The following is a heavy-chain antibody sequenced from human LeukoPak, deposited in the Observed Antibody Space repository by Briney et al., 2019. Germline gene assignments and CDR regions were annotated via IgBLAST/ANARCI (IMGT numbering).Heavy chain of an antibody. CDR3: RATVGGGSFRDY. Sequence: GGSLRLSCAASGFAASGFTFSTFGMHWVRQAPGEGLEWVAFVRYDGTNKYYADSVKGRFTISRDDSKNTLYLQMNSLRAEDTAVYYCRATVGGGSFRDYWGQGTLVTVSS. D-gene: IGHD3-16*01. CDR1: GFTFSTFG. CDR2: VRYDGTNK. J-gene: IGHJ4*02. V-gene: IGHV3-30*02.